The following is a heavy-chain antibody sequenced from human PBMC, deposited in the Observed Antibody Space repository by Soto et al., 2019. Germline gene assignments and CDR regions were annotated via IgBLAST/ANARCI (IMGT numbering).Heavy chain of an antibody. V-gene: IGHV3-30*19. CDR3: ARWKTTGGLDL. J-gene: IGHJ5*02. CDR2: TSYDGNNK. Sequence: QVQLVESGGGVVQPGTSLRLSCEASGFRFKSFVMHWVRQAPGKGLEWVAFTSYDGNNKNYRDSVKGRFTVSRDNSQNTLHLQLDFLRQEDTALYYSARWKTTGGLDLCSQGTMISVSS. CDR1: GFRFKSFV. D-gene: IGHD1-1*01.